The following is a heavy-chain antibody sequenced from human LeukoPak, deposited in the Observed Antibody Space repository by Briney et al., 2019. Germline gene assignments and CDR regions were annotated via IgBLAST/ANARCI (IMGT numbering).Heavy chain of an antibody. CDR3: AKEYGSGSYLFDY. J-gene: IGHJ4*02. CDR1: GFTFSDYY. CDR2: ITSNGNSV. D-gene: IGHD3-10*01. Sequence: GGSLRLSCAASGFTFSDYYMGWIRQAPGKGLEWVSYITSNGNSVYYAASVKGRFTISRDNSKNTLYLQMNSLRAEDTAVYYCAKEYGSGSYLFDYWGQGTLVTVSS. V-gene: IGHV3-11*04.